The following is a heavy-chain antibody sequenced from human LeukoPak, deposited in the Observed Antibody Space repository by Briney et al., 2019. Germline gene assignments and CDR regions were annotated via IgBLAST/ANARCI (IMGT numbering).Heavy chain of an antibody. CDR2: INHSGST. V-gene: IGHV4-34*01. Sequence: PSETLSLTCAVCGGSFSGYYWSWIRQPPGKGLEWIGEINHSGSTNYNPSLKSRVTISVDTSKNQFSLKLSSVTAADTAVYYCARDRYYDSSGSDDAFDIWGQGTMVTVSS. J-gene: IGHJ3*02. D-gene: IGHD3-22*01. CDR1: GGSFSGYY. CDR3: ARDRYYDSSGSDDAFDI.